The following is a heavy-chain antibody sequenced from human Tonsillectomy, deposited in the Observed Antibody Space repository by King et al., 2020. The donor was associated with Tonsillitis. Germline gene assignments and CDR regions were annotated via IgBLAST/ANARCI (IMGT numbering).Heavy chain of an antibody. D-gene: IGHD6-19*01. CDR1: GFTFSSYA. Sequence: VQLVESGGGLVQPGGSLRLSCAASGFTFSSYAMSWVRQAPGKGLEWVSVIYSGGSSTYYADSVKGRFTISRDNSKNTLYLQMNSLRAEDTAVYYCARNRGWYLGYWGQGTLVTVSS. CDR3: ARNRGWYLGY. CDR2: IYSGGSST. V-gene: IGHV3-23*03. J-gene: IGHJ4*02.